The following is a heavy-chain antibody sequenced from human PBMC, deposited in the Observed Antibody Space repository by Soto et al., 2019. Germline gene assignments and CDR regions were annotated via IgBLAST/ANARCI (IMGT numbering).Heavy chain of an antibody. CDR3: AREGEMPYSSYGLDV. V-gene: IGHV1-18*01. D-gene: IGHD3-16*01. CDR1: GYTFTTYG. CDR2: ISGYNGHT. Sequence: QVQLVQSGAEVRKPGASVKVSCKASGYTFTTYGISWVRQAPGQGLEWMGWISGYNGHTKYAQKFQGRVTMTTDTYTSTVYMDPRSLRSDDTAVYYCAREGEMPYSSYGLDVWGQGTTVTVSS. J-gene: IGHJ6*02.